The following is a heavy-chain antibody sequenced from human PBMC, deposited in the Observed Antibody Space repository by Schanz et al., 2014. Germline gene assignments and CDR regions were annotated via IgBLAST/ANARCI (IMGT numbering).Heavy chain of an antibody. V-gene: IGHV3-23*01. CDR1: GITFSDYA. CDR3: AKVREWWPYYFDY. Sequence: EVQLLESGGALEQPGGSLRLSCAASGITFSDYAMSWVRQAPGKGLEWVAGISGSGGSTDYADSVKGRFTISRDNSDNTLFLQMNSLRAEDTAVYYCAKVREWWPYYFDYWGQGTLVTVSS. D-gene: IGHD2-15*01. J-gene: IGHJ4*02. CDR2: ISGSGGST.